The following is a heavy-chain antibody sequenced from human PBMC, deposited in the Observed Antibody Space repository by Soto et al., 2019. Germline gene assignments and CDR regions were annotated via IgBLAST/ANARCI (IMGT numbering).Heavy chain of an antibody. CDR1: GDSISSSSYY. CDR2: INHSGST. CDR3: SRGRRTAVTIDY. D-gene: IGHD4-17*01. Sequence: PSETLSLTCTVFGDSISSSSYYWGWIRQSPGKELEWIGNINHSGSTNYNPSLKSRVTISVDTSKNQFSLKLSSVTAADAAVYYCSRGRRTAVTIDYWGQGTLVTVSS. V-gene: IGHV4-39*07. J-gene: IGHJ4*02.